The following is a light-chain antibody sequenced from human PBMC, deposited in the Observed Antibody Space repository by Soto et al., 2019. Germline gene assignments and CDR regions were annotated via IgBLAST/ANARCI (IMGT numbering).Light chain of an antibody. Sequence: QSALTQPRSVSGCPGQSVTISCTGTSSDVGGYNYVSWYQQHPGKAPKLMIYDVSQRPSGVPDRFSGSKSGNTASLTISGLQAEDEADYYCCSYAGSYTHWVFGGGTKLTVL. CDR2: DVS. J-gene: IGLJ3*02. CDR1: SSDVGGYNY. CDR3: CSYAGSYTHWV. V-gene: IGLV2-11*01.